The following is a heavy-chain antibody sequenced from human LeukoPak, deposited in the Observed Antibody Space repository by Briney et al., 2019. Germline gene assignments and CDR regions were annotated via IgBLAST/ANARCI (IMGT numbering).Heavy chain of an antibody. J-gene: IGHJ6*03. CDR1: GFTFSSYG. V-gene: IGHV3-30*02. CDR2: IRYDGSNK. Sequence: GGSLRLSCAASGFTFSSYGMHWVRQAPGKGLEWVAFIRYDGSNKYYADSVKGRFTISRDNSKNTLYLQMNSLRAEDTAVYYCARSGSYYYYMDVWGKGTTVTVSS. CDR3: ARSGSYYYYMDV. D-gene: IGHD1-26*01.